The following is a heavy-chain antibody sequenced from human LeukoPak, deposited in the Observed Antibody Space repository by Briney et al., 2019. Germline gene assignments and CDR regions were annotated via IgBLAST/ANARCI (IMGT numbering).Heavy chain of an antibody. CDR3: QRRIYDNDAFDI. Sequence: KPSQTLSLTCTVPGGSISSGSYYWSWIRQPAGKGLEWIGRIYASGTTNYNPSLKSRVTISVERSKNEFSLKLSSVTAADTAVYYCQRRIYDNDAFDIWGQGTLVTVSS. V-gene: IGHV4-61*02. J-gene: IGHJ3*02. D-gene: IGHD5/OR15-5a*01. CDR1: GGSISSGSYY. CDR2: IYASGTT.